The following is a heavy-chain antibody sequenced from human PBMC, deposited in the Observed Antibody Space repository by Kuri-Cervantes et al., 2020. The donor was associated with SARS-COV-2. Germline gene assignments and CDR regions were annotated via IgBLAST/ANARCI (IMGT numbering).Heavy chain of an antibody. Sequence: SGKVSCKASGGTFSSYAISWVRQAPGQGLEWMGRIIPILGTANYAQKYQGRVTITADKSTSTAYMELSSLRSEDTAVYYCAREGSRSSSHPVYYWGQGTLVTVSS. V-gene: IGHV1-69*04. CDR1: GGTFSSYA. CDR3: AREGSRSSSHPVYY. J-gene: IGHJ4*02. D-gene: IGHD6-6*01. CDR2: IIPILGTA.